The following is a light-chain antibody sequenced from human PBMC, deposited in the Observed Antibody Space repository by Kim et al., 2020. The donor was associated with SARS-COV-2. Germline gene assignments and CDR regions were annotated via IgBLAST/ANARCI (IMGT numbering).Light chain of an antibody. CDR3: QVWDSGVV. V-gene: IGLV3-21*04. CDR1: NIGSKS. Sequence: SYELTQPPSVSVSPGQTARITCGGNNIGSKSVQWYQQKPGQAPVLVIYYDSDRPSGIPERFSGSNSGNTATLTISGVEAGDEADYYCQVWDSGVVFGGGTQLTVL. J-gene: IGLJ2*01. CDR2: YDS.